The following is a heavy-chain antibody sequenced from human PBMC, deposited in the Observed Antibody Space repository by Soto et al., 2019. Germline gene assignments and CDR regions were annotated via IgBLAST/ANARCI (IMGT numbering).Heavy chain of an antibody. D-gene: IGHD3-3*01. J-gene: IGHJ6*02. V-gene: IGHV5-10-1*01. Sequence: GESLKISCKGSGYSFTSYWISWVRQMPGKGLEWMGRIDPSDSYTNYSPSFQGHVTISADESISTAYLQWSNLKASDTAMYYCARGKYYDFWSGYYTGNYYGMDVWGQGTTVTVSS. CDR2: IDPSDSYT. CDR1: GYSFTSYW. CDR3: ARGKYYDFWSGYYTGNYYGMDV.